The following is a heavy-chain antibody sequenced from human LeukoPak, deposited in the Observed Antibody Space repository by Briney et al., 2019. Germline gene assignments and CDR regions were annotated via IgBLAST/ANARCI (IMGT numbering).Heavy chain of an antibody. CDR2: ISAYNGNT. CDR1: GYTFTSYG. J-gene: IGHJ6*03. Sequence: ASVKVSCKASGYTFTSYGISWVRQAPGQGLEWMGWISAYNGNTNYAQKLQGRVTMTTDTSTSTAYMELRSLRSDDTAVYYCARGRRITISGVVTPRGYYYMEVWGKGTTVTASS. D-gene: IGHD3-3*01. V-gene: IGHV1-18*01. CDR3: ARGRRITISGVVTPRGYYYMEV.